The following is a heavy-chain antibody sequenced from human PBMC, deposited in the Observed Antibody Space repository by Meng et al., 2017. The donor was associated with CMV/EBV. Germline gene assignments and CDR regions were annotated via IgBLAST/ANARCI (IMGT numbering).Heavy chain of an antibody. V-gene: IGHV1-69*05. Sequence: SVKVSCKASGGTFSSYAISWVRQAPGQGLEWMGGIIPIFGTANYAQKFQGRVTITTDESTSTAYMELSSLRSEDTAVYYCARGAKGIVVVPAAPLDYWGQGTLVTVSS. D-gene: IGHD2-2*01. CDR3: ARGAKGIVVVPAAPLDY. CDR1: GGTFSSYA. J-gene: IGHJ4*02. CDR2: IIPIFGTA.